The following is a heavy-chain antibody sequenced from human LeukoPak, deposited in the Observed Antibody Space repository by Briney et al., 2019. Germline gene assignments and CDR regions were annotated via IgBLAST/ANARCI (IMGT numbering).Heavy chain of an antibody. CDR3: ARCGGYDWVYFDY. V-gene: IGHV4-31*03. J-gene: IGHJ4*02. Sequence: PSETLSLTCTVSGGSISSNGFYWSWIRQHPGKGLEWIGYIHYSGSTYYNPSLKSRVTISVDTSKNQFSLKLNSVTAADTAVYYCARCGGYDWVYFDYWGQGTLVTVSS. D-gene: IGHD5-12*01. CDR1: GGSISSNGFY. CDR2: IHYSGST.